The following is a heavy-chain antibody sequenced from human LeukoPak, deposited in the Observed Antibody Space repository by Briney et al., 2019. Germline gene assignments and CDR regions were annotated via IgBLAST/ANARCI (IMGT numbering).Heavy chain of an antibody. Sequence: PGGSLRLSCAASGFTFSNYAMSRVRQAPGKGLEWVSAISGSASSTYHADSVKGRFTISRDNSKNTLYLQMNSLRADDTAVYYCARVRSGYLYYFDYWGQGTLVTVSS. D-gene: IGHD5-12*01. CDR1: GFTFSNYA. CDR3: ARVRSGYLYYFDY. CDR2: ISGSASST. V-gene: IGHV3-23*01. J-gene: IGHJ4*02.